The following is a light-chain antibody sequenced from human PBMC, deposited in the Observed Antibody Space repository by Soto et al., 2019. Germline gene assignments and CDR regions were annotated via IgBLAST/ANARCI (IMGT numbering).Light chain of an antibody. CDR3: QQYKNWPPYT. Sequence: EIVMTQSPATLSVSPGERATLSCRASQSVSSNLAWYQQKPGQAPRLLIYGASTRATGIPARFSGSEAGTEFTLTISSLQSEDCAVYYWQQYKNWPPYTFGQGTKLEIK. CDR1: QSVSSN. V-gene: IGKV3-15*01. CDR2: GAS. J-gene: IGKJ2*01.